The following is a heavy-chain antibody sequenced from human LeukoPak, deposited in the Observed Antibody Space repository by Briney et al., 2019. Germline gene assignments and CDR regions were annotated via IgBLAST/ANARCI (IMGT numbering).Heavy chain of an antibody. CDR2: INPNSGGT. D-gene: IGHD3-10*01. Sequence: ASVKVSCKASGYTFTGYYMHWVRQAPGQGHEWMGWINPNSGGTNYAQKFQGRVTMTWDTSISTAYMELCRLRSDDTAVYYCARDAISMVWGDFRWLFDYWGQGTLVTVSS. CDR1: GYTFTGYY. J-gene: IGHJ4*02. CDR3: ARDAISMVWGDFRWLFDY. V-gene: IGHV1-2*02.